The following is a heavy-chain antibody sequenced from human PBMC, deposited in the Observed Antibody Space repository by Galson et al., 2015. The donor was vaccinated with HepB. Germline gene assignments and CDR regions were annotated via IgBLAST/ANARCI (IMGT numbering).Heavy chain of an antibody. CDR1: GFTFSWYW. D-gene: IGHD6-13*01. J-gene: IGHJ4*02. CDR2: INSDGSYT. V-gene: IGHV3-74*01. Sequence: SLRLSCAASGFTFSWYWMHWVRHVPGRGLVWVARINSDGSYTTYADSVKGRFTISRDNAKNTLYLQMNSPGAEDTALYYCARTRGAAAGIFDYWGQGTLVTVSS. CDR3: ARTRGAAAGIFDY.